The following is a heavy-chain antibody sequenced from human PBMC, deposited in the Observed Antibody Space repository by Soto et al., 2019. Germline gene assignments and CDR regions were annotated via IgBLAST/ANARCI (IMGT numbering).Heavy chain of an antibody. J-gene: IGHJ4*02. CDR3: ARGVVVAPAATYYFDY. CDR2: IYHSGST. D-gene: IGHD2-2*01. CDR1: GGSISSGGYS. Sequence: SETLSLTCAVSGGSISSGGYSWSWIRQPPGKGLEWIGYIYHSGSTYYNPSLKSRVTISVDRSKNQFSLKLSSVTAADTAVYYCARGVVVAPAATYYFDYRGQGTLVTVSS. V-gene: IGHV4-30-2*01.